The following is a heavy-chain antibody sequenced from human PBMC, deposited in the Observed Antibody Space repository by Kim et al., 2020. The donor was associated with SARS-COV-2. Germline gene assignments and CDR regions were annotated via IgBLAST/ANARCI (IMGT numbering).Heavy chain of an antibody. J-gene: IGHJ4*02. CDR2: IYYSGST. CDR1: GGPISTGGYY. Sequence: SETLSLTCAVSGGPISTGGYYWNWIRQHPEKGLEWIGYIYYSGSTYYNPSLMSRVTISMDTSKNQFSLKVNSVTVADTAVYYSARLWSSSKVFDYWGQGALVTVSS. CDR3: ARLWSSSKVFDY. V-gene: IGHV4-31*11. D-gene: IGHD2-2*01.